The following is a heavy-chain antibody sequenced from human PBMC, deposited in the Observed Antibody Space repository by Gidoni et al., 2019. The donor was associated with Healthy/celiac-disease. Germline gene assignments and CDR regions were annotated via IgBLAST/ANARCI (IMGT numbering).Heavy chain of an antibody. CDR3: AKGSRYCSGGSCSPYYYYGMDV. V-gene: IGHV3-23*01. CDR2: ISGSGGST. J-gene: IGHJ6*02. Sequence: EVQLLESGGGLVQPGGSLRLSCAASGFTFSSYALSWVRQAPGKGLEWVSAISGSGGSTYYADSVKGRFTISRDNSKNTLYLQMNSLRAEDTAVYYCAKGSRYCSGGSCSPYYYYGMDVWGQGTTVTVSS. D-gene: IGHD2-15*01. CDR1: GFTFSSYA.